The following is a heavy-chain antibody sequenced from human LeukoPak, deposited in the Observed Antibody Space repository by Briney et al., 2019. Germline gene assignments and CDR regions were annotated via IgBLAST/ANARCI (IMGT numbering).Heavy chain of an antibody. V-gene: IGHV3-74*01. Sequence: PGGSLRLSCAASGFTFSIYWMNWVRQAPGKGLVCVSHINRHGSSTSKADSVKGRFTISRDNAKNTLYLQMNSLRAEDTAVYYCASGRYTVTPGGQGTLVTVSS. J-gene: IGHJ4*02. CDR1: GFTFSIYW. CDR3: ASGRYTVTP. CDR2: INRHGSST. D-gene: IGHD4-17*01.